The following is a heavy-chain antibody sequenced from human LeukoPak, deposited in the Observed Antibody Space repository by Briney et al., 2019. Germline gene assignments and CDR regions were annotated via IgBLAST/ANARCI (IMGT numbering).Heavy chain of an antibody. D-gene: IGHD3-10*01. CDR1: GFTFSSYA. V-gene: IGHV3-23*01. CDR3: AKDRAVRGVTHFDY. Sequence: GGALRLSCAASGFTFSSYAMSWVRQAPGRGLEWVSAISGSGGSTHYADSEKGRFTISRDNSKNTLYLQMNSLRAEDTAVYYCAKDRAVRGVTHFDYWGQGTLVTVSS. J-gene: IGHJ4*02. CDR2: ISGSGGST.